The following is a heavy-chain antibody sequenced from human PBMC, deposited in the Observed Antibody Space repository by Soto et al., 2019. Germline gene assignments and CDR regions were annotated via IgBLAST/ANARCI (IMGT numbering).Heavy chain of an antibody. CDR3: ARGPVE. V-gene: IGHV1-2*02. Sequence: ASVKVSCKASGYIFTGYYLNWVRQAPGRGLEWVGRIDPDSGDTDSSEKYYGRLTLTRDTVIDTAYMEMTRLTLDDTAIYYCARGPVEWGQGTLVTVSS. J-gene: IGHJ4*02. CDR2: IDPDSGDT. CDR1: GYIFTGYY.